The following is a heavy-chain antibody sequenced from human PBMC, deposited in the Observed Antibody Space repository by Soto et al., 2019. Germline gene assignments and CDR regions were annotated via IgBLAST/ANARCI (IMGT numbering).Heavy chain of an antibody. J-gene: IGHJ6*02. Sequence: QVQLVESGGGVVQPGRSLRLSCAASGFTFSSYGMHWVRQAPGKGLEWVAVISYDGSNKYYADSVKGRFTISRDNSKNTLYVQMNSLRADDTAVYYCAKDPRDSSSWYYYYYYAMDVWGQGTTVTVSS. CDR2: ISYDGSNK. V-gene: IGHV3-30*18. CDR3: AKDPRDSSSWYYYYYYAMDV. CDR1: GFTFSSYG. D-gene: IGHD6-13*01.